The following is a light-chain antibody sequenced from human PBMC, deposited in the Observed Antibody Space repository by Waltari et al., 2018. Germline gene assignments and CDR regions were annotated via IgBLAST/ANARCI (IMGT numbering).Light chain of an antibody. CDR2: DAS. V-gene: IGKV3-15*01. J-gene: IGKJ4*02. CDR1: QNVGGD. Sequence: EIVMTQSPVILSVSPGDGATLSCRASQNVGGDLAWYQQKPGQTPRILIYDASTMASDIPARFSGGGSGTEFTLIISSRQSEDFAIYYCQQYNERPPLTFGVGTKVDIK. CDR3: QQYNERPPLT.